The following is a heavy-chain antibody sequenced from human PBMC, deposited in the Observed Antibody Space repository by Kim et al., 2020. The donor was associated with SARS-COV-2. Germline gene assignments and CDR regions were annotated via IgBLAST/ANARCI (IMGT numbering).Heavy chain of an antibody. D-gene: IGHD3-10*01. CDR1: GFTFSSYS. V-gene: IGHV3-48*02. J-gene: IGHJ6*02. Sequence: GGSLRLSCAASGFTFSSYSMNWVRQAPGKGLEWVSYISSSSTIYYADSVKGRFTISRDNAKNSLYLQMNSLRDEDTAVYYCARVTRGRGGMDVWGQGTTVTVYS. CDR2: ISSSSTI. CDR3: ARVTRGRGGMDV.